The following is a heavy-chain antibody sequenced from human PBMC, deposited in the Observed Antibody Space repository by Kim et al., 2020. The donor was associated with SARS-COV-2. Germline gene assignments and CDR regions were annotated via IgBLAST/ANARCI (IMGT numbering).Heavy chain of an antibody. Sequence: GGSLRLSCAASGFTFSNAWMSWVRQAPGKGLEWVGRIKSKTDGGTTDYAAPVKGRFTISRDDSKNTLYLQMNSLKTEDTAVYYCTTDTSPSQEYYYDSSGYNSLELWVQHWGQGTLVTVSS. J-gene: IGHJ1*01. CDR2: IKSKTDGGTT. V-gene: IGHV3-15*01. CDR1: GFTFSNAW. D-gene: IGHD3-22*01. CDR3: TTDTSPSQEYYYDSSGYNSLELWVQH.